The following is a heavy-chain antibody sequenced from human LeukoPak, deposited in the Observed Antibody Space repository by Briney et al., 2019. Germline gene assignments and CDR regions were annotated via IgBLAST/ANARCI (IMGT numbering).Heavy chain of an antibody. CDR2: INSDGSST. Sequence: GGSLRLSCAASGFTFSSYWMHRVRQAPGKGLVWVSRINSDGSSTSYADSVKGRFTISRDNAKNTLYLQMNSLRAEDTAVYYCAKTYSSSWYPLGDWGQGTLVTVSS. V-gene: IGHV3-74*01. CDR1: GFTFSSYW. D-gene: IGHD6-13*01. CDR3: AKTYSSSWYPLGD. J-gene: IGHJ4*02.